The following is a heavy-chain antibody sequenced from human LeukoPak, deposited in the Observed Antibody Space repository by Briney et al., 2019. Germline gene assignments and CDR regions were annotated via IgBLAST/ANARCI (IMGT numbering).Heavy chain of an antibody. D-gene: IGHD6-6*01. CDR1: GFTFSSYS. CDR3: AREYSSSSGRSFDY. V-gene: IGHV3-21*01. J-gene: IGHJ4*02. CDR2: ISSSSSYI. Sequence: GGSLRLSCAASGFTFSSYSMNWVRQAPGKGLEWVSSISSSSSYIYYADSVKGRFTISRDNAKNSLFRQMNSLRAEDTAVYYCAREYSSSSGRSFDYWGQGTLVTVSS.